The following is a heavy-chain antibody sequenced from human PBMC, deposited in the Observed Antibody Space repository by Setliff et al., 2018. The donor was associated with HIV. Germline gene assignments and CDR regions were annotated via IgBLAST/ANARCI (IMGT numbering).Heavy chain of an antibody. CDR2: ISGSGGST. CDR1: GFTFISYA. V-gene: IGHV3-23*01. J-gene: IGHJ4*02. Sequence: PGGSLRLSCAASGFTFISYAMSWVRQAPGKGLEWVSAISGSGGSTYYADSVKGRFTISRDNSKNTLFLHLNTLRPEDTAMYFCASARIPTGGVSTSLDYWGQGALVTVSS. CDR3: ASARIPTGGVSTSLDY. D-gene: IGHD3-3*01.